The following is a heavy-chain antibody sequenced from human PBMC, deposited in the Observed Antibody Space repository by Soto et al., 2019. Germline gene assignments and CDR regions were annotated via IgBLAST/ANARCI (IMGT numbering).Heavy chain of an antibody. CDR3: ARGNSPVNIY. J-gene: IGHJ4*02. CDR2: ITSIGTTI. Sequence: GGSLRLSCAASGFTFSNYEMNWVRQAPGKGLEWISYITSIGTTIYYADSVKGRLTISRDNSKNSLYLHMNNLRAEDTAVYYCARGNSPVNIYWGQGTLVTVSS. CDR1: GFTFSNYE. D-gene: IGHD2-21*01. V-gene: IGHV3-48*03.